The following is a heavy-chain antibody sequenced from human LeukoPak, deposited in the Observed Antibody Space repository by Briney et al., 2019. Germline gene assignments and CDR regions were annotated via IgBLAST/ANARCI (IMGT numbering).Heavy chain of an antibody. CDR2: INSNSGGT. V-gene: IGHV1-2*02. CDR3: AKSRGYMYGIDY. D-gene: IGHD5-18*01. CDR1: GYTFIGYY. J-gene: IGHJ4*02. Sequence: VASVKVSCKASGYTFIGYYIYWVRQAPGQGLEWMGWINSNSGGTNSAEKFQDRVTMTRDTSISTAYMELSRLTSDDTAVYYCAKSRGYMYGIDYWGQGTLVTVSS.